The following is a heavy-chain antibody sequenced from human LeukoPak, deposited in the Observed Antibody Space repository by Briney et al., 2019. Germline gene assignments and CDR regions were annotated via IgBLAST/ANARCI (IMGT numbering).Heavy chain of an antibody. J-gene: IGHJ4*02. V-gene: IGHV3-66*01. D-gene: IGHD3-10*01. Sequence: PGGSLRLSCAASGFTVSSNYMSWVRQAPGKGLEWVSVIYSGGSTYYADSVKGRFTISRDNSKNTLYLQMNSLRAEDTAVYYCAREPLGYGSGRHFDYWGQGTLVTVSS. CDR1: GFTVSSNY. CDR3: AREPLGYGSGRHFDY. CDR2: IYSGGST.